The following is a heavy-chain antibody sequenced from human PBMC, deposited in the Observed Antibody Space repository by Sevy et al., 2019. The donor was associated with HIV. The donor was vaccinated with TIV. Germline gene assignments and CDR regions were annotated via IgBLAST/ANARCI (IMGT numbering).Heavy chain of an antibody. CDR3: ARHVGRGYDFWSGYPYYYYYGMDV. CDR1: GFTFSSYW. Sequence: GGSLGLSCAASGFTFSSYWMSWVRQAPGKGLEWVANIKQDGSEKYYVDSVKGRFTISRDNAKNSLYLQMNSLRAEDTALYYCARHVGRGYDFWSGYPYYYYYGMDVWGQGTTVTVSS. D-gene: IGHD3-3*01. J-gene: IGHJ6*02. CDR2: IKQDGSEK. V-gene: IGHV3-7*01.